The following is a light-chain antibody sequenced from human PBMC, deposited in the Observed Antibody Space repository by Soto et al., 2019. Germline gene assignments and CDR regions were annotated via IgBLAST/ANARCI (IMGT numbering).Light chain of an antibody. V-gene: IGKV1-9*01. CDR2: AAS. CDR3: QQPRT. CDR1: QGISSY. J-gene: IGKJ3*01. Sequence: IQLTQSPSSLSASVGDRVTITCRASQGISSYLAWYQQKPGKDPKLLIYAASTLQSGVPSRFSDSGSGTDFTLTISSLQPEDFATYYCQQPRTFGPGTKVDIK.